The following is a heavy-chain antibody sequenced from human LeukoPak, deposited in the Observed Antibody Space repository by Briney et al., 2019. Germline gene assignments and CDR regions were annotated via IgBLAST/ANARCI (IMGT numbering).Heavy chain of an antibody. D-gene: IGHD2-2*01. Sequence: QPGGSLILSCAASGFTVSSNYMSWVRQAPGKGLEWVSVIYSGGSTYYADSVKGRFTISRQNSKNTLDLQMNSLRPEDTAVYYCARDGRYCIITSCYGYYGMDVWGQGTTVTVTS. CDR3: ARDGRYCIITSCYGYYGMDV. CDR2: IYSGGST. V-gene: IGHV3-53*04. J-gene: IGHJ6*02. CDR1: GFTVSSNY.